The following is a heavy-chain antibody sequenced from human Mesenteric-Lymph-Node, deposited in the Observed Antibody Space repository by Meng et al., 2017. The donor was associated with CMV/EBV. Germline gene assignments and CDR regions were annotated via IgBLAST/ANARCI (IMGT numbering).Heavy chain of an antibody. CDR2: INPNSGGT. V-gene: IGHV1-2*02. J-gene: IGHJ5*02. Sequence: ASVKVSCKASGYTFTGYYMHWVRQAPGQGLEWMGWINPNSGGTNYAQKFQGRVTMTRDTTISTAYMELSRLRSDDTAVDYCAGGGGGYSGYDFGGWFDPWGQGTLVTVSS. CDR3: AGGGGGYSGYDFGGWFDP. D-gene: IGHD5-12*01. CDR1: GYTFTGYY.